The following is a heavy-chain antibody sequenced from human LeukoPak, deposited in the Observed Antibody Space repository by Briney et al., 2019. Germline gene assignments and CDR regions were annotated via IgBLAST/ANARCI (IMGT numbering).Heavy chain of an antibody. J-gene: IGHJ6*03. CDR1: GYTFTGYY. CDR2: INPNSGGT. Sequence: ASVKVSCKASGYTFTGYYMHWVRQAPGQGLERMGWINPNSGGTNYAQKFQGRVTMTKDTSISTAYMELSRLRSDDTAVYYCARGHYDSSGYYPYYYYMDVWGKGTTVTVSS. D-gene: IGHD3-22*01. CDR3: ARGHYDSSGYYPYYYYMDV. V-gene: IGHV1-2*02.